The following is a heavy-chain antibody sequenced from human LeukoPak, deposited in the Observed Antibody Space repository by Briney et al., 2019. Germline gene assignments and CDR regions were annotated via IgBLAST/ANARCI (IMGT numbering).Heavy chain of an antibody. V-gene: IGHV4-59*08. CDR1: GDSISGQY. CDR2: IRYSGAT. Sequence: SETLSLTCTVSGDSISGQYWGWLRQPPGKGRVGIMYIRYSGATDDNPSLKNRVTLSVDTSKYEFSLHVTSVAAADAAVYYCARLARMTLVRGQSYYYHSMDVWGRGTTVTVSS. D-gene: IGHD3-10*01. CDR3: ARLARMTLVRGQSYYYHSMDV. J-gene: IGHJ6*02.